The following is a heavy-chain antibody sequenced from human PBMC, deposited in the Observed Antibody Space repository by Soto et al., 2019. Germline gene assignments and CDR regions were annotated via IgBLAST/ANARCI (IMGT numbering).Heavy chain of an antibody. CDR3: ARGYSSGWYGGFDP. V-gene: IGHV1-69*13. CDR2: IIPIFGTA. D-gene: IGHD6-19*01. CDR1: GGTFSSYA. J-gene: IGHJ5*02. Sequence: ASVKVSCKASGGTFSSYAISWVRQAPGQGLEWMGGIIPIFGTANYAQKFQGRVTITADESTSTAYMELSSLRSEDTAVYYCARGYSSGWYGGFDPWGQGTLVTSPQ.